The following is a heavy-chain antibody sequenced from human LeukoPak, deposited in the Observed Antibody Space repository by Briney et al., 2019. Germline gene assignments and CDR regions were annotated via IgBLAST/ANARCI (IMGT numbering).Heavy chain of an antibody. D-gene: IGHD3-10*01. CDR2: ISSSGSTI. V-gene: IGHV3-11*01. J-gene: IGHJ6*02. CDR1: GFTFSDYY. Sequence: PGRSLRLSCAASGFTFSDYYMSWIRQAPGKGLEWVSYISSSGSTIYYADSVKGRFTISRDNAKNSLYLQMNSLRAEDTAVYYCARDGQLGNYGSEYGMDVWGQGTTVTVSS. CDR3: ARDGQLGNYGSEYGMDV.